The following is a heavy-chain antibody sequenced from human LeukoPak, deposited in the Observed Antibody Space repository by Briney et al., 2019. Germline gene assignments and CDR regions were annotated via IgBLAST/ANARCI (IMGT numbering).Heavy chain of an antibody. V-gene: IGHV3-66*01. D-gene: IGHD3-22*01. J-gene: IGHJ4*01. CDR3: ARVDYYDSSWREYYFDY. CDR2: IYSGGSA. CDR1: GFTVSSNY. Sequence: GGSLRLSCAASGFTVSSNYLSWVRQAPGGGGEGVSVIYSGGSAYYAELVKGRFTLSRDNSKNTLYLQMNSLRAKDTAVYYCARVDYYDSSWREYYFDYWGHGTLVTVSS.